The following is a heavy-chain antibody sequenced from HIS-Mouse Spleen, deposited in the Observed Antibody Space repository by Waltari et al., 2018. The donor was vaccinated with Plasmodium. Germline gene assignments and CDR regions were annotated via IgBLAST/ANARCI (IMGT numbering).Heavy chain of an antibody. Sequence: QVQLVQSRAEGKRPRASVKVSCTASGYTLSVYGICCLRQAPGQGLEWMGWISGYNGNTNYAQKVQGRVTMTTDTSTSTAYMELRSLRSDDTAVYYCARLLPWVHGHFDYWGQGTLVTVSS. CDR3: ARLLPWVHGHFDY. CDR2: ISGYNGNT. D-gene: IGHD1-26*01. J-gene: IGHJ4*02. V-gene: IGHV1-18*01. CDR1: GYTLSVYG.